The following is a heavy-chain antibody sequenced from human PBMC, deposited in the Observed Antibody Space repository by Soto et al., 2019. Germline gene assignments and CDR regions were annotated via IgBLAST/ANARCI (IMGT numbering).Heavy chain of an antibody. V-gene: IGHV4-59*01. CDR1: GDSISAYS. Sequence: PSETLSLTCTVSGDSISAYSWSWVRQPPGKGLEWIGNIHYNGNTKYNPSLKSRVSMSVDTSKNQFSLRLISVTAADTAKYFCASEGNLGRWIQTLYFWGQGTLVTVYS. J-gene: IGHJ4*02. CDR3: ASEGNLGRWIQTLYF. CDR2: IHYNGNT. D-gene: IGHD5-18*01.